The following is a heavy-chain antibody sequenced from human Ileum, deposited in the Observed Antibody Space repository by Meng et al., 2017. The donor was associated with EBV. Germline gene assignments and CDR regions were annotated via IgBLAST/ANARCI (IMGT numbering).Heavy chain of an antibody. J-gene: IGHJ4*02. V-gene: IGHV4-4*02. CDR1: GDSSSSDIW. Sequence: QFPVQEPGHGLVKPSWTLSPTCTVYGDSSSSDIWCSWVRQPPGKGLDWIVEVYHRGDTNYNPSLKSRVDISVDKSKNQFYLSLVSVTAADTAVYYCGRDQGRELMNHWGQGTLVTVSS. CDR3: GRDQGRELMNH. D-gene: IGHD1-7*01. CDR2: VYHRGDT.